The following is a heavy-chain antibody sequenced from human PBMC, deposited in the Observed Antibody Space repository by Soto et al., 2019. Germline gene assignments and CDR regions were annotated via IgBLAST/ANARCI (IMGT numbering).Heavy chain of an antibody. V-gene: IGHV1-69*13. CDR1: GGTFSSYA. CDR3: AKVPRGGLPAATARLWFGAPSPVFLYYYYGMDV. D-gene: IGHD3-10*01. Sequence: SVKVSCKASGGTFSSYAISWVRPAPGQGLEWMGGIIPIFGTANYAQKFQGRVTITADESTSTAYMELSSLRSEDTAVYYCAKVPRGGLPAATARLWFGAPSPVFLYYYYGMDVWGQGTTVTVSS. J-gene: IGHJ6*02. CDR2: IIPIFGTA.